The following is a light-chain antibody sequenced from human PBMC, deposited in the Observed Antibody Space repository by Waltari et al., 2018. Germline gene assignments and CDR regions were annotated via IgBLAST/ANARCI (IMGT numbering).Light chain of an antibody. CDR1: SSDVGSSDY. Sequence: QSALTQPPSASGSPGQTVTISCAGTSSDVGSSDYVSWYQKHPGQAPKLLIYHVTKRPSGVPDRFSGSKAGNMASLTVSGLQAEDEADYYCSSNAGINNFVFGGGTKLTVL. V-gene: IGLV2-8*01. CDR3: SSNAGINNFV. CDR2: HVT. J-gene: IGLJ2*01.